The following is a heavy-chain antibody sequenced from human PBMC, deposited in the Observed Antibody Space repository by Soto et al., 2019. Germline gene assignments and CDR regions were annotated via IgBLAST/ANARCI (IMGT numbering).Heavy chain of an antibody. D-gene: IGHD6-13*01. J-gene: IGHJ6*02. CDR2: ISSSSSYI. CDR1: GFTFSSYS. CDR3: DRTRGYKAAGTLREYYGMNV. V-gene: IGHV3-21*01. Sequence: GGSLRLSCAASGFTFSSYSMNWVRQAPGKGLEWVSSISSSSSYIYYADSVKGRFTISRDNAKNSLYLQMNSLRAEDTAVYYCDRTRGYKAAGTLREYYGMNVCGQVTTVLVSS.